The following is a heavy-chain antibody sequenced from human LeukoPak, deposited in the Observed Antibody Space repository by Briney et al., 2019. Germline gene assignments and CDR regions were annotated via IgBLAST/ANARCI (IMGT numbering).Heavy chain of an antibody. Sequence: GGSLRLSCAASGFTFSDYYMSWIRQAPGKGLEWVSYISSSGSTIYYADSVKGRFTISRDNAKNSLYLQMNSLRAEDTAVYYCARAQDSSGYYWVYDAFDIWGQGTMVTVSS. D-gene: IGHD3-22*01. J-gene: IGHJ3*02. CDR3: ARAQDSSGYYWVYDAFDI. CDR2: ISSSGSTI. CDR1: GFTFSDYY. V-gene: IGHV3-11*01.